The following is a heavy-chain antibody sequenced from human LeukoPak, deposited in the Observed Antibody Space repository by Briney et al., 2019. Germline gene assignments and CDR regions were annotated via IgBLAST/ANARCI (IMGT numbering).Heavy chain of an antibody. D-gene: IGHD3-22*01. J-gene: IGHJ4*02. CDR1: GGSISSYY. CDR2: IYTSGST. V-gene: IGHV4-4*07. Sequence: SETLSLTCTVSGGSISSYYWSWIRQPAGKGLEWIGRIYTSGSTNYNPSLKSRVTMSVDTSKNQFSLKLSSVTAADTAVYYCARVLDDSSGYYLDYWGQGTQVTVSS. CDR3: ARVLDDSSGYYLDY.